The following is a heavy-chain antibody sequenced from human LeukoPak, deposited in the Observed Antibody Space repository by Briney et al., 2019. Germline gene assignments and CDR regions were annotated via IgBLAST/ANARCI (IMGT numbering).Heavy chain of an antibody. CDR2: IRYDGSNK. J-gene: IGHJ4*02. V-gene: IGHV3-30*02. Sequence: GGSLRLSCAASGFTFSSYGMHWVRQAPGKGLEWVAFIRYDGSNKYYADSVKGRFTISRDNSKNTLYLQMNSLRAEDTAVYYCAKAADRIAARPVGSNQQPNNWGQGTLVTVSS. CDR3: AKAADRIAARPVGSNQQPNN. D-gene: IGHD6-6*01. CDR1: GFTFSSYG.